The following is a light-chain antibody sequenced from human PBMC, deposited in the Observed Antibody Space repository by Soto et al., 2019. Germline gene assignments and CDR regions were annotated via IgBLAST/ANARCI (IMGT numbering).Light chain of an antibody. Sequence: EIVLTQSPGTLSLSPGERATLSCRASQSVSNNYLAWYQQKPGQAPRRLIYGASTRATGIPDRFSGSGSGTDFTLTISSLEPEDFAVYYCQQRSNWLTFGGGTKVDIK. CDR3: QQRSNWLT. J-gene: IGKJ4*01. V-gene: IGKV3D-20*02. CDR1: QSVSNNY. CDR2: GAS.